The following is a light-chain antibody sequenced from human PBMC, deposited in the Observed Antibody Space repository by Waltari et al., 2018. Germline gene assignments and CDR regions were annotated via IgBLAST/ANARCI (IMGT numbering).Light chain of an antibody. V-gene: IGLV2-14*01. CDR3: SSYTSSSTYV. Sequence: QSALTHPASWSGSPGQSITISCTGTRSAVGGSTLFPWYQQHPGKAPKLMIYEVSNRPSGVSNRFSGSKSGNTASLTISGLQAEDEADYYCSSYTSSSTYVFGTGTKVTVL. CDR1: RSAVGGSTL. CDR2: EVS. J-gene: IGLJ1*01.